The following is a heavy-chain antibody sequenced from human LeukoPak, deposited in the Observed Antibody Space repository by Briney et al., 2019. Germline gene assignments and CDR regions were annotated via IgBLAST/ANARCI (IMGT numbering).Heavy chain of an antibody. D-gene: IGHD2-8*01. J-gene: IGHJ5*02. CDR2: IYHSGST. V-gene: IGHV4-30-2*01. Sequence: KSSETLSLTCTVSGGSISSGGYYWSWIRQPPGKGLEWIGYIYHSGSTYYNPSLKSRVTISVDRSKNQFSPKLSSVTAADTAVYYCAGEDCTNGVCYVPWGQGTLVTVSS. CDR3: AGEDCTNGVCYVP. CDR1: GGSISSGGYY.